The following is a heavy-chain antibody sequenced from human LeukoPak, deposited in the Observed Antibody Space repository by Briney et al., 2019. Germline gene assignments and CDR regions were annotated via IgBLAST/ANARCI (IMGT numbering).Heavy chain of an antibody. CDR3: ASGPSPAAGTDHQFDY. Sequence: SETLSLTCTVSGASISSYYWSWVRQPPGKGLEWIGYIYYSGSTHYNPSLKRRVTISVDSSKTHFSLRLSSMTAADTAVYYCASGPSPAAGTDHQFDYWGQGTLVTVSS. J-gene: IGHJ4*02. CDR2: IYYSGST. D-gene: IGHD6-13*01. V-gene: IGHV4-59*01. CDR1: GASISSYY.